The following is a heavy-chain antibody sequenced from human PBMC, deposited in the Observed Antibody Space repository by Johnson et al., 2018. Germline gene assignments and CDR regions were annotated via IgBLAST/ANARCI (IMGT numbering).Heavy chain of an antibody. V-gene: IGHV3-9*01. CDR2: ISWNSNKK. J-gene: IGHJ1*01. CDR1: GLTFDEFA. Sequence: VQLVQSGGGLVQPGGSLRLSCVASGLTFDEFAMHWVRQVPGTGLEWVSSISWNSNKKDFADSVKGRFTISRDNAKNSLYLHMNSLRAEDTAVYYCARGLYGDYGDVEYFQHWGQGTLVTVSS. CDR3: ARGLYGDYGDVEYFQH. D-gene: IGHD4-17*01.